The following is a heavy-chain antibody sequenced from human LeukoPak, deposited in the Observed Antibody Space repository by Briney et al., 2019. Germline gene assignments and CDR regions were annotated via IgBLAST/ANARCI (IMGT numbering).Heavy chain of an antibody. J-gene: IGHJ2*01. V-gene: IGHV4-61*02. CDR3: ARKAPGPYWYFDL. CDR1: GGSISSGSYY. CDR2: IYTSGST. Sequence: SQTLSLTCTVSGGSISSGSYYWSWIRQPAGTGLEWIGRIYTSGSTNYNPSLKSRVTISVDTSKNQFSLKLSSVTAADTAVYYCARKAPGPYWYFDLWGRGTLVTVSA.